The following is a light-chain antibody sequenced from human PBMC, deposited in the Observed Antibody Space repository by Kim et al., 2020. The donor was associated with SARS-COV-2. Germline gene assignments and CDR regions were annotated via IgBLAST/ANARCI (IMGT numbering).Light chain of an antibody. CDR2: DVS. CDR3: SSYTSSSTFYV. Sequence: QSALTQSASVSGSPGQSITISCTGTSSDVGGYNYVSWYQQHPGKAPKLMIYDVSKRPSGVSNRFSGSKSGNTASLTISGLQAEDEADYYCSSYTSSSTFYVFGTGTKVTVL. CDR1: SSDVGGYNY. J-gene: IGLJ1*01. V-gene: IGLV2-14*01.